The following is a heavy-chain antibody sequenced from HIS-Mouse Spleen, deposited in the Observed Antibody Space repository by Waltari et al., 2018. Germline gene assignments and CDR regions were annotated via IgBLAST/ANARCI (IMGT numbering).Heavy chain of an antibody. CDR2: MNPNRGNT. D-gene: IGHD4-17*01. Sequence: QVQLVQSGAEVKKPGASVKVSCKASGYTFTSYDINWVRQATGQGLEWMGWMNPNRGNTGYAQKFQCRVSMTRNTSISTAYMGLSSLRSEDTAVDYCARQRTRDYVAFDIWGQGTMVTVSS. V-gene: IGHV1-8*01. CDR3: ARQRTRDYVAFDI. CDR1: GYTFTSYD. J-gene: IGHJ3*02.